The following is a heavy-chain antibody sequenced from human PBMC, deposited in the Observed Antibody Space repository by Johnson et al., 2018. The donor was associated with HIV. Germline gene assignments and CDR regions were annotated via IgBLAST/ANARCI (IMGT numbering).Heavy chain of an antibody. CDR1: GFTFSSYV. V-gene: IGHV3-30-3*01. D-gene: IGHD7-27*01. Sequence: QVQLVESGGGVVQPGRSLRLSCAASGFTFSSYVMHWVRQAPGKGLEWVAVISYDGSNKYYTDSVKGRFTISRDNAKNSLYLQLNSLRAEDTSLYYCAKTTRGNWGSCFDIWGRGTMVTVSS. CDR2: ISYDGSNK. J-gene: IGHJ3*02. CDR3: AKTTRGNWGSCFDI.